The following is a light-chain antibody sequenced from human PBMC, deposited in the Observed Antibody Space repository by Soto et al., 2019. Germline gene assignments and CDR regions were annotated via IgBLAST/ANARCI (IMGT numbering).Light chain of an antibody. V-gene: IGLV1-51*01. Sequence: QSVLTQPPSVSAAPGQKVTISCSGSSSNIGTNYVSWYQQLPGTAPKLLIDGKNFRPSGIPDRFSASKSGTSATLGITGLQTGDEADYYCGTWDSSQSAHVFGTGTQVTVL. CDR2: GKN. J-gene: IGLJ1*01. CDR3: GTWDSSQSAHV. CDR1: SSNIGTNY.